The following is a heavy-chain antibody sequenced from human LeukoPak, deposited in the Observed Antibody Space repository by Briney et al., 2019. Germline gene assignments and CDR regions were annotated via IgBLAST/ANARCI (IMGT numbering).Heavy chain of an antibody. CDR3: AKDSGDGYEPAPEYYFDY. Sequence: PGGSLRLSCAASGFTFSSYAMSWVRQAPGKGLEWVSAISGSGGSTYYADSVKGRFTISRDNSKNPLYLQMNSLRAEDTAVYYCAKDSGDGYEPAPEYYFDYWGQGTLVTVSS. CDR2: ISGSGGST. D-gene: IGHD5-24*01. V-gene: IGHV3-23*01. J-gene: IGHJ4*02. CDR1: GFTFSSYA.